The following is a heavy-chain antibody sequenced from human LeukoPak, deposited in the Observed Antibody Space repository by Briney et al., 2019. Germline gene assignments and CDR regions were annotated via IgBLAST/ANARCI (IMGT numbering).Heavy chain of an antibody. CDR1: GGSFSGYY. J-gene: IGHJ3*02. Sequence: SETLSLTCAVYGGSFSGYYWSWIRQPPGKGLEWIGEINHSGSTNYNPSLKSRVTISVDTSKNQFSLKLSSVTAADTAVYYCARITQRLKYKTDNAFDIWGQGTMVTVSS. D-gene: IGHD1-14*01. CDR2: INHSGST. V-gene: IGHV4-34*01. CDR3: ARITQRLKYKTDNAFDI.